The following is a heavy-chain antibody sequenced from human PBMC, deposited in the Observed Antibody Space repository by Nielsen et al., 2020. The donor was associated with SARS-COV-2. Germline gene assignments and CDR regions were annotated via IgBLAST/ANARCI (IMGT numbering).Heavy chain of an antibody. Sequence: ASVKVSCKASGYTFTSYGISWVRQATGQGLEWMGWMNPNSGNTGYAQKFQGRVTMTRNTSISTAYMELSSLRSEDTAVYYCARGPYSSGWYPDYWGQGTLVTVSS. CDR2: MNPNSGNT. V-gene: IGHV1-8*02. D-gene: IGHD6-19*01. CDR1: GYTFTSYG. J-gene: IGHJ4*02. CDR3: ARGPYSSGWYPDY.